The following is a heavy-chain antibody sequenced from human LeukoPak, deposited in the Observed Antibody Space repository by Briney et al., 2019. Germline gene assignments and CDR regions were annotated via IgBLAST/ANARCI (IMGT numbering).Heavy chain of an antibody. CDR3: ARLSIAVAGTEDY. D-gene: IGHD6-19*01. CDR2: IIPIFGTA. J-gene: IGHJ4*02. V-gene: IGHV1-69*06. CDR1: GGTFSSYA. Sequence: SVKVSCKASGGTFSSYAISWVRQAPGQGLEWMGGIIPIFGTANYAQKFQGRVTITADKYTSTAYMELSSLRSEDTAVYYCARLSIAVAGTEDYWGQGTLVTVPS.